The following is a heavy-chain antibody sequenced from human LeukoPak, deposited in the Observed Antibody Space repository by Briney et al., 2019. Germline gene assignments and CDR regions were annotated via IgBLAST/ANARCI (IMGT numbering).Heavy chain of an antibody. J-gene: IGHJ4*02. CDR3: ARTFDSSGYDYGHYFDY. Sequence: GGSLRLSCVASGLTFSSFGMHWVRQTPGKGLEWVSFIWFDGSEKYYADSVKGRFTISRDNSKNTLTLQMNSLRVEDTAVYHCARTFDSSGYDYGHYFDYWGREPWSPSPQ. CDR1: GLTFSSFG. V-gene: IGHV3-33*01. D-gene: IGHD3-22*01. CDR2: IWFDGSEK.